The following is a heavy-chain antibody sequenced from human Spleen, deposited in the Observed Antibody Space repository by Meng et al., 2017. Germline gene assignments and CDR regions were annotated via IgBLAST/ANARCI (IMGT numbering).Heavy chain of an antibody. V-gene: IGHV1-2*06. J-gene: IGHJ5*02. CDR3: AREDIAAAGP. Sequence: ASVKVSCKPSGYTFTAYWLHWVRQAPGQGLDWMGRIDSRSGDTQYAQKFQGRVTMTRDTSISTTYMELSRLRSDDTAVYYCAREDIAAAGPWGQGTLVTVSS. CDR2: IDSRSGDT. D-gene: IGHD6-13*01. CDR1: GYTFTAYW.